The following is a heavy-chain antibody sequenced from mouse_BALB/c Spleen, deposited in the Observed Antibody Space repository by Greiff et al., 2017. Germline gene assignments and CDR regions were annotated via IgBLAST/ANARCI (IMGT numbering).Heavy chain of an antibody. CDR1: GYTFTSYW. Sequence: QVQLQQSGAELAKPGASVKMSCKASGYTFTSYWMHWVKQRPGQGLEWIGYINPSTGYTEYNQKFKDKATLTADKSSSTAYMQLSSLTSEDSAVYYCARALYDGYPYYYAMDYWGQGTSVTVSS. CDR2: INPSTGYT. V-gene: IGHV1-7*01. D-gene: IGHD2-3*01. CDR3: ARALYDGYPYYYAMDY. J-gene: IGHJ4*01.